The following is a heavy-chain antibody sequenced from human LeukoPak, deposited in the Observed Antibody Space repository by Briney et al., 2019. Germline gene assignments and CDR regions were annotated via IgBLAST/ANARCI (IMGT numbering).Heavy chain of an antibody. J-gene: IGHJ6*02. CDR1: GGSISSYY. D-gene: IGHD3-22*01. Sequence: SETLSLTCTVSGGSISSYYWSWIRQPPGKGLEWIGYIYYGGSTNYNPSLKSRVTISVDTSKNQFSLKLSSVTAADTAVYYCARTTMMQIKYYYYYYGMDVWGQGTTVTVSS. CDR3: ARTTMMQIKYYYYYYGMDV. V-gene: IGHV4-59*12. CDR2: IYYGGST.